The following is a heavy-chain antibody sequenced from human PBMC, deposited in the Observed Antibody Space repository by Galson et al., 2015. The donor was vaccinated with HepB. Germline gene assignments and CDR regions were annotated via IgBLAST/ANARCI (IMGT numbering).Heavy chain of an antibody. J-gene: IGHJ6*02. Sequence: SLRLSCAGSEFPFVSYSMNWVRKAPGKGLEWIAYVSSGSTGRYYAGSVKGRFTISRDNAKNSVFLHMNSLRVEDTGVYYCAKNPASYDYYNMDLWGQGTTVIVSS. CDR2: VSSGSTGR. CDR1: EFPFVSYS. D-gene: IGHD3-10*01. V-gene: IGHV3-48*04. CDR3: AKNPASYDYYNMDL.